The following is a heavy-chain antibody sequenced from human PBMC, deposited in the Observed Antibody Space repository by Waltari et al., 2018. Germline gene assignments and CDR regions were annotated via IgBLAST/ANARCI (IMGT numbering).Heavy chain of an antibody. CDR3: AKEKRISYYDSSGQFDY. CDR1: GFPFTNYA. CDR2: IYSGGDT. V-gene: IGHV3-23*03. J-gene: IGHJ4*02. Sequence: EVQLLESGGGLVKPGGSLRLSCAASGFPFTNYAMSWVRQATGKGLEWVSVIYSGGDTYYADSVKGRFTISRDNSKNTLYLQMNSLRAEDTAVYFCAKEKRISYYDSSGQFDYWGQGTLVTVSS. D-gene: IGHD3-22*01.